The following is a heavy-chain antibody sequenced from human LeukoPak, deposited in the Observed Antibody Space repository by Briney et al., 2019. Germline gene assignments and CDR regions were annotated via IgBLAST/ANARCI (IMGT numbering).Heavy chain of an antibody. CDR2: ISGSGSST. D-gene: IGHD2-15*01. J-gene: IGHJ4*02. CDR3: ASHCSGGSCYF. CDR1: GFTVSSNY. Sequence: GGSLRLSCAASGFTVSSNYMSWVRQAPGKGLEWVSAISGSGSSTYYANSVKGRFTISRDNSKNTLYLQVNSLRAEDTAVYYCASHCSGGSCYFWGQGTLVSVSS. V-gene: IGHV3-23*01.